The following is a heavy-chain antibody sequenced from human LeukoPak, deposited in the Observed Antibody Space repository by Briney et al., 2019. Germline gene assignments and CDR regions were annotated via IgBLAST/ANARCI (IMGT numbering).Heavy chain of an antibody. CDR1: GFTVSSNY. Sequence: PGGSLRLSCAASGFTVSSNYMSWVRQAPGKGLEWVSVIYSGGSTYYADSVKGRFTISRDNSKNTLYLQMNSLRAEDTAVYYCAREGDSSSSHYYYYMDVWGKGTTVTVSS. CDR3: AREGDSSSSHYYYYMDV. J-gene: IGHJ6*03. CDR2: IYSGGST. D-gene: IGHD6-6*01. V-gene: IGHV3-53*01.